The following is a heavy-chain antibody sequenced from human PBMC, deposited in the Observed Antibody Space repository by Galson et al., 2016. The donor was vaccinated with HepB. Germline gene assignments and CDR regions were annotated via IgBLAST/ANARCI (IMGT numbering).Heavy chain of an antibody. Sequence: SLRLSCAASGVTLSTSGLNWVRQAPGKGLQWVSYISSSIRTIYYADSVKGRFTISRDNAKNSVYLEMNSLRDDDTAVYYCARELVRSAFDLWGQGTMVTVSS. CDR1: GVTLSTSG. CDR3: ARELVRSAFDL. CDR2: ISSSIRTI. V-gene: IGHV3-48*02. J-gene: IGHJ3*01. D-gene: IGHD6-6*01.